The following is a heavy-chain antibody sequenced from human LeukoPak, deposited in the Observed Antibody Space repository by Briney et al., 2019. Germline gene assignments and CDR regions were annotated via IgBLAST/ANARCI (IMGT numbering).Heavy chain of an antibody. CDR1: GFTFSSYA. V-gene: IGHV3-30*04. CDR3: ARVAGLLRYFDWYRLHEYYFDY. J-gene: IGHJ4*02. CDR2: ISYDGSNK. Sequence: GGSLRLSCAASGFTFSSYAMHWVRQAPGKGLEWVAVISYDGSNKYYADSVKGRFTISRDNSKNTLYLQMNSLRAEDTAVYYCARVAGLLRYFDWYRLHEYYFDYWGQGTLVTVSS. D-gene: IGHD3-9*01.